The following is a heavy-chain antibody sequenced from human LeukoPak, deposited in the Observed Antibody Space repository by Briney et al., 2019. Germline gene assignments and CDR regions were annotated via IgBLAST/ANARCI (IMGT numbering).Heavy chain of an antibody. J-gene: IGHJ6*02. V-gene: IGHV4-34*01. CDR1: GGSFSGYY. D-gene: IGHD2-8*02. CDR2: INHSGST. CDR3: ARGLLVGHPYYCAMDV. Sequence: SETLSLTCAVYGGSFSGYYWSWIRQPPGKGLEWIGEINHSGSTNYNPSLKSRVTISVDTSKNQFSLKLSSVTAADTAVYYCARGLLVGHPYYCAMDVWGQGTTVSVSS.